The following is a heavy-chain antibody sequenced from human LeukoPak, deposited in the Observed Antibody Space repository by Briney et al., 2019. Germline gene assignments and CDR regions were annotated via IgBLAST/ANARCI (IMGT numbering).Heavy chain of an antibody. CDR1: GFTFSSYV. Sequence: GGSLRLSCAASGFTFSSYVMSWVRQAPGKGLEWVSAISGSGGSTYYADSVKGRFTISRDNAKNSLYLQMNSLRAEDTAVYYCARDLGGGPPGYWGQGTLVTVSS. J-gene: IGHJ4*02. D-gene: IGHD4-23*01. CDR2: ISGSGGST. V-gene: IGHV3-23*01. CDR3: ARDLGGGPPGY.